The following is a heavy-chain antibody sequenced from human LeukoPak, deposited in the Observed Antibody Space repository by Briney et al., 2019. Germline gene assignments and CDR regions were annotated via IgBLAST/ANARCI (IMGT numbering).Heavy chain of an antibody. CDR2: FYPGESDT. D-gene: IGHD6-13*01. V-gene: IGHV5-51*01. CDR1: GYSFTSYW. Sequence: GESLKTSGKGFGYSFTSYWIGWVRQTPGKGLGWMGIFYPGESDTRYSQSFQGQVTISADKCNSTAYLQWSSLKASDTAMSYCSRVARAAFNWFDSWGQGTLVTVSS. CDR3: SRVARAAFNWFDS. J-gene: IGHJ5*01.